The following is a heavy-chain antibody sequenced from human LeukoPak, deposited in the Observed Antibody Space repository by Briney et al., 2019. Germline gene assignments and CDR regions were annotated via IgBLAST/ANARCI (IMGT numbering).Heavy chain of an antibody. CDR1: RFTFSSYE. CDR3: AKEVGTFTLDY. CDR2: ISYDGSDK. J-gene: IGHJ4*02. D-gene: IGHD1-26*01. Sequence: PGGSLRLSCAASRFTFSSYEMNWVRQAPGKGLEWVTVISYDGSDKYYADSVKGRFTISRDNSRNTLYLQMNSLRVEDTAVYYCAKEVGTFTLDYWGQGTLVTVSS. V-gene: IGHV3-30*18.